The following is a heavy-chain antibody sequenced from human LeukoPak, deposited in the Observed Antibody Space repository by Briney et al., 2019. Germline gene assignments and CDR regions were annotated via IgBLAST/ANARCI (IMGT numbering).Heavy chain of an antibody. Sequence: GGSLRLSCAASGFTFSSYAMHWVRQAPGKGLEWVAVISYDGSNKYYADSVKGRFTISRDNSKNTLYLQMNSLRAEDTAVYYCARGIAYCGGDCYSPLDYWGQGTLVTVSS. D-gene: IGHD2-21*01. J-gene: IGHJ4*02. V-gene: IGHV3-30-3*01. CDR3: ARGIAYCGGDCYSPLDY. CDR2: ISYDGSNK. CDR1: GFTFSSYA.